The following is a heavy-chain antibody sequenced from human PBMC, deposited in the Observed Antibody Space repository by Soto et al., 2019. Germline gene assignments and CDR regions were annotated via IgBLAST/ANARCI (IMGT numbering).Heavy chain of an antibody. J-gene: IGHJ4*02. CDR3: AAVPGDFDC. D-gene: IGHD1-1*01. CDR2: IVIGSGNT. CDR1: GSTFTTSS. V-gene: IGHV1-58*02. Sequence: SVKVSCKASGSTFTTSSIQWVRQARGQRLEWIGWIVIGSGNTNYAQRFQERVTFTRDMSTSTAYMELSSLGSEDTAIYYCAAVPGDFDCWGQGTLVTVSS.